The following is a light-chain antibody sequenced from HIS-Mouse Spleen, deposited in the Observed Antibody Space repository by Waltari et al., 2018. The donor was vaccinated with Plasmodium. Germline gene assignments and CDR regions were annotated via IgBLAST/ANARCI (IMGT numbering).Light chain of an antibody. CDR3: QQYNSYWT. Sequence: DIQMTQSPSTLSASVGDRVTITCRASQSISSWLAWYQQKPGKAPKLLIYKASSLESGVPSRFSGSGSGTEFTLTISNLQPDDFATYYCQQYNSYWTFGQGTKGEIK. V-gene: IGKV1-5*03. J-gene: IGKJ1*01. CDR2: KAS. CDR1: QSISSW.